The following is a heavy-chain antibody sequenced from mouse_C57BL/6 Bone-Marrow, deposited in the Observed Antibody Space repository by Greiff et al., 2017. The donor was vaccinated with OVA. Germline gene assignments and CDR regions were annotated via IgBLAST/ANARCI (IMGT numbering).Heavy chain of an antibody. Sequence: EVKVVESGGGLVQPGGSLKLSCAASGFTFSDYYMYWVRQTPEKRLEWVAYISNGGGSTYYPDTVKGRFTISRDKAKNTLYLQMIRLMSEDAAMYYCAIGTGTALFDYWGQGTTLTVSS. CDR3: AIGTGTALFDY. CDR2: ISNGGGST. J-gene: IGHJ2*01. D-gene: IGHD4-1*01. V-gene: IGHV5-12*01. CDR1: GFTFSDYY.